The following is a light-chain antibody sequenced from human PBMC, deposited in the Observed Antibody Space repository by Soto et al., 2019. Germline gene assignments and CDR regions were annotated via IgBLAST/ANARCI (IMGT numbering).Light chain of an antibody. CDR3: QQYATSPPMYT. Sequence: VLTQSPGTLSLSPGERATLSCRASQSVTSGYLGWYQQKPGQAPRLLIYGASRRATGISDRFSGSGSGTDFTLTISRLEPEYFAVYYCQQYATSPPMYTFGQGTKVEIK. CDR1: QSVTSGY. V-gene: IGKV3-20*01. J-gene: IGKJ2*01. CDR2: GAS.